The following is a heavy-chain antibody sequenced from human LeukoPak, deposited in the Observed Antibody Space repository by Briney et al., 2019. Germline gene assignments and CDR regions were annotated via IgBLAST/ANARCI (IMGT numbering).Heavy chain of an antibody. CDR2: ICYSGTT. Sequence: SETLSLTCTVSGGTISNYCWSWIRQPPGKGLEWIGYICYSGTTNYNPSLKSRVTISVDRSKNQFSLRLSSVTAADTAIYYCTRESGAFSPFGFWGQGTLVTVSS. CDR1: GGTISNYC. CDR3: TRESGAFSPFGF. J-gene: IGHJ4*02. V-gene: IGHV4-59*12. D-gene: IGHD1-26*01.